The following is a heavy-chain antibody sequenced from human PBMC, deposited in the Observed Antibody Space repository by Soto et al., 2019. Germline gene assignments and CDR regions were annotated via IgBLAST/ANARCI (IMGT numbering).Heavy chain of an antibody. CDR1: GYSLTELS. J-gene: IGHJ5*02. CDR2: FDPEDGET. CDR3: ATDQSSGWYVGWFDP. Sequence: ASVKVSCKVSGYSLTELSMHWLLQAPGKGLEWMGGFDPEDGETIYAQKFQGRVTMTEDTSTDTAYMELSSLRSEDTAVYYCATDQSSGWYVGWFDPWGQGTLVTVSS. D-gene: IGHD6-19*01. V-gene: IGHV1-24*01.